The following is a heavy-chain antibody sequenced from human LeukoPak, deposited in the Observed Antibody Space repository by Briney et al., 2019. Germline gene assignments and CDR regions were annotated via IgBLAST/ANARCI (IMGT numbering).Heavy chain of an antibody. D-gene: IGHD3-3*01. CDR1: NGSFSGYH. V-gene: IGHV4-34*01. CDR3: ARASWSGGGGFDP. Sequence: SEILSLTCAVYNGSFSGYHWSWIRQSPGKGLEWNGEVNEDGNNYFNPSLRGRVSISIDTSRNHFSLKLMSVTDADTAVYNCARASWSGGGGFDPWGQGTLVTVSS. J-gene: IGHJ5*02. CDR2: VNEDGNN.